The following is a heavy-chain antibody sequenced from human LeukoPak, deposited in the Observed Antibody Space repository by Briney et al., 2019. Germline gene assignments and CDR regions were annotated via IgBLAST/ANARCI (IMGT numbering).Heavy chain of an antibody. V-gene: IGHV4-4*07. Sequence: SETLSLTCTVSGGSISSYYWSWIRQPAGKGLEWIGRIYTSGSTNYNPSLKSRVTMSVDTSKNQFSLQLNSMTAADTAVYYCTRENSNYDYCDYWGQGTLVTVSS. J-gene: IGHJ4*02. CDR2: IYTSGST. CDR3: TRENSNYDYCDY. CDR1: GGSISSYY. D-gene: IGHD4-11*01.